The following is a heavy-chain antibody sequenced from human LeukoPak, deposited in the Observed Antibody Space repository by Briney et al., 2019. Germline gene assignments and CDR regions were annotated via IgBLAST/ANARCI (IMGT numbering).Heavy chain of an antibody. J-gene: IGHJ4*02. CDR1: GFIFSTYA. Sequence: GGSLTLSCAASGFIFSTYAMNWVRQAAGKGLEWVSTISVSGDSTFYADSVQGRFTISRDTSKNSLSLHMNSLRAEDTAVYFCARRGGRNGWGDFDYWGQGTLVTVSS. CDR3: ARRGGRNGWGDFDY. V-gene: IGHV3-23*01. D-gene: IGHD3-10*01. CDR2: ISVSGDST.